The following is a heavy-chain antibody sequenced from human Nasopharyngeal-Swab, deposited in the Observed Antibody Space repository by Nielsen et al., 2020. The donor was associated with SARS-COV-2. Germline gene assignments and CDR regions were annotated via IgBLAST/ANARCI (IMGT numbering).Heavy chain of an antibody. CDR1: GFNFRAYW. CDR3: VKHQGSSSDQ. Sequence: GGSLRLSCAASGFNFRAYWMNWVRLVPMKRLEWVATVKQDGTAIYHVDSLKGRFTISRDNAKNSLYLQMNSLRVEDTALYYCVKHQGSSSDQWGQGTLVTVSS. J-gene: IGHJ4*02. CDR2: VKQDGTAI. V-gene: IGHV3-7*02.